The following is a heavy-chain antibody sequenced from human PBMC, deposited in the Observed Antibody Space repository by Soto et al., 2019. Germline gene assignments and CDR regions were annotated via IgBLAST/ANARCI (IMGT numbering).Heavy chain of an antibody. CDR1: GFPFSDAW. D-gene: IGHD3-16*02. CDR3: ARVIEAYSNYGMDV. CDR2: IKSNTDGGAT. J-gene: IGHJ6*02. V-gene: IGHV3-15*01. Sequence: GGSLRLSCAASGFPFSDAWIRWVRQPPGKGLEWVGRIKSNTDGGATDYAAPVKGRFTISRDNSKNTLYLQMNSLRAEDTAVYYCARVIEAYSNYGMDVWGQGTTVTVSS.